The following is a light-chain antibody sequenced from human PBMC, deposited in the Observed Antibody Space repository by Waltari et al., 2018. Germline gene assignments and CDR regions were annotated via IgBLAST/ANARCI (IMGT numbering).Light chain of an antibody. CDR2: KVS. J-gene: IGKJ1*01. CDR3: QQYNSDSWT. V-gene: IGKV1-5*03. Sequence: DIQMTQSPSTLSASVGDRITITCWASQSVSTWLAWFQQKPGKAPNLLIYKVSNLESGVPSRFSGGGSGTEFTLTISSLQPDDFATYYCQQYNSDSWTFGQGTKVEI. CDR1: QSVSTW.